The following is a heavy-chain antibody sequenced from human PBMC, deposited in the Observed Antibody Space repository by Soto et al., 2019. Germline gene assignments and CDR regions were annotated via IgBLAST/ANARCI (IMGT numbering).Heavy chain of an antibody. CDR3: ARGGHCTNGVCSALDY. J-gene: IGHJ4*02. Sequence: QVQLQESGPGLVKPSGTLSLTCTVSGGSISTYYWSWIRQPPGKGLEWIGYIYYGGSANYNPSLKSRVTISVDTAKKQFSLKLSAVTAADTAVDYCARGGHCTNGVCSALDYWGQGTLVTVSS. D-gene: IGHD2-8*01. V-gene: IGHV4-59*08. CDR1: GGSISTYY. CDR2: IYYGGSA.